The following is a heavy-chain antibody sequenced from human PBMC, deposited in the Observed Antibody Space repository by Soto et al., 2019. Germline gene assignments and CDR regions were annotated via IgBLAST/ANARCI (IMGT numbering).Heavy chain of an antibody. V-gene: IGHV1-18*04. Sequence: QVQLVQSGAEVKKPGASVKVSCKASGYTFTSYGISWVRQAPGQGLEWMGWISAYNGNTNYAQKLQGRVTMTTDTSTSTVYMELRSLRSDDTAVYYCAGRSGSSWYGYDAFDIWGQGTMVTVSS. CDR3: AGRSGSSWYGYDAFDI. D-gene: IGHD6-13*01. CDR2: ISAYNGNT. CDR1: GYTFTSYG. J-gene: IGHJ3*02.